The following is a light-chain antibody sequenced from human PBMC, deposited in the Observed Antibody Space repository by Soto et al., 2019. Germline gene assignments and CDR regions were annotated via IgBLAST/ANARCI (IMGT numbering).Light chain of an antibody. Sequence: DIQMTQSPSSLSASVGDRVTITCRASRTINSYLNWYQHKPGKAPKLLISAASTLQSGVPSRFSGSGSGTDFALTLTSLQPEDFATYYCQQTYSVPLTFCGGTKVEIK. CDR1: RTINSY. J-gene: IGKJ4*01. V-gene: IGKV1-39*01. CDR3: QQTYSVPLT. CDR2: AAS.